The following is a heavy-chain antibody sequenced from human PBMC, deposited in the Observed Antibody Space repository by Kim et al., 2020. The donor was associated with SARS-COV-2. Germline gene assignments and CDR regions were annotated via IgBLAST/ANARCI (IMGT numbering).Heavy chain of an antibody. Sequence: GGSLRLSCAASGFTFSSYGMHWVRQAPGKGLEWVAVIWYDGSNKYYADSVKGRFTISRDNSKNTLYLQMNSLRAEDTAVYYCARDNKGSSWSYFDYWGQGTLVTVSS. CDR1: GFTFSSYG. CDR2: IWYDGSNK. D-gene: IGHD6-13*01. V-gene: IGHV3-33*01. CDR3: ARDNKGSSWSYFDY. J-gene: IGHJ4*02.